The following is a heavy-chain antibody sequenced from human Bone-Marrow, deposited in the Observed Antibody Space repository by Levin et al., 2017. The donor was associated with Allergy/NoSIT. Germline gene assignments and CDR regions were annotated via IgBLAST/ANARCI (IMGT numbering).Heavy chain of an antibody. CDR1: GVSIFTAS. Sequence: KISCRTSGVSIFTASISWVRQAPGQGLEWIGDIIPVSGTTTYAPDFQGRVALTADTSSSTVYMEILSLTSDDTAVYFCAREARTTKVAWLRRWFAVWGQGTLVTVSA. D-gene: IGHD3-9*01. CDR2: IIPVSGTT. J-gene: IGHJ4*02. CDR3: AREARTTKVAWLRRWFAV. V-gene: IGHV1-69*06.